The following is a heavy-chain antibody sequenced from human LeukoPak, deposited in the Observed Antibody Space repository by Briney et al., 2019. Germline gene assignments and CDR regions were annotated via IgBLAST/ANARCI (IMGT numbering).Heavy chain of an antibody. CDR2: MRSKAYGGAT. CDR1: GFTFGDYA. Sequence: PGRSLRLSCTTSGFTFGDYAESWVRQAPGKGLEWVCFMRSKAYGGATEYAASVKGRFTISRDDSKSIAHLQMNSLRTEDTAMYYCARIEVSGHGFDYWGQGTLVTVSP. V-gene: IGHV3-49*04. D-gene: IGHD3-10*01. J-gene: IGHJ4*02. CDR3: ARIEVSGHGFDY.